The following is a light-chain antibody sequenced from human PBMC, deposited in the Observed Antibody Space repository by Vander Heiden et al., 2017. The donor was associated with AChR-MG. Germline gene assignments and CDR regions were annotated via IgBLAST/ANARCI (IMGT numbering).Light chain of an antibody. Sequence: DIQMTQSPSSLSASVGDRVTITCRASQSISSYLSWYQQKPGKAPKLLISAAFSLQSGVPSRFSGSASGTDFTLTISMLQPEDFATYYCQQRDSTRGTFGQGTKVEIK. CDR3: QQRDSTRGT. V-gene: IGKV1-39*01. CDR1: QSISSY. CDR2: AAF. J-gene: IGKJ1*01.